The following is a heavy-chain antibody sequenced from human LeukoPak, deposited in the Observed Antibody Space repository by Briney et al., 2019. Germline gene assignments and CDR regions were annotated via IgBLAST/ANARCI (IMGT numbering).Heavy chain of an antibody. J-gene: IGHJ4*02. CDR2: ITTSDGNT. V-gene: IGHV3-23*01. CDR3: AKDGGLWVSAHWGDS. Sequence: GGSLRLSCAASGFTFSTYTMSWVRQAPGKGLEWVSTITTSDGNTYYADSVKGRFTVSRDNSKNTLFLQMNSLRAEDTAVYYCAKDGGLWVSAHWGDSWGRGTLVTVSS. CDR1: GFTFSTYT. D-gene: IGHD7-27*01.